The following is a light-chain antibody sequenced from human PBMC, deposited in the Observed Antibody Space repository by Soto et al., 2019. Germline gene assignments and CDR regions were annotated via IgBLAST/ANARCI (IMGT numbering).Light chain of an antibody. CDR3: SSYTSSSTLV. Sequence: QSVLTQPASVSGSPGQSITISCTGTSSDVGGYNYVSWYQQHPGKAPKLMIYEVSNRPSGVSNRFSGSKSGNTASLTISGLQAEDADDYYCSSYTSSSTLVFGGGTKLTVL. V-gene: IGLV2-14*01. CDR2: EVS. CDR1: SSDVGGYNY. J-gene: IGLJ3*02.